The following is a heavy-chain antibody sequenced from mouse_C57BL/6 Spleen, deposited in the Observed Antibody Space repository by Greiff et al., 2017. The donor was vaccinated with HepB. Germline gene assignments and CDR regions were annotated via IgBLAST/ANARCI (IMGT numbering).Heavy chain of an antibody. Sequence: QVQLQQPGAELVMPGASVKLSCKASGYTFTSYWMHWVKQRPGQGLEWIGEIDPSDSYTNYNQKFKGKSTLTVDKSSSTAYMQLSSLTSEDSAVYYCACIYYGNSFFAYWGQGTLVTVSA. CDR1: GYTFTSYW. J-gene: IGHJ3*01. D-gene: IGHD2-1*01. CDR3: ACIYYGNSFFAY. CDR2: IDPSDSYT. V-gene: IGHV1-69*01.